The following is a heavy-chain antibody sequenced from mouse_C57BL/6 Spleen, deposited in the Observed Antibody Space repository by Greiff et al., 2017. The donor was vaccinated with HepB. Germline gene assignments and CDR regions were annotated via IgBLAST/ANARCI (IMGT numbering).Heavy chain of an antibody. CDR1: GFNIKDDY. D-gene: IGHD1-1*01. CDR2: IDPENGDT. V-gene: IGHV14-4*01. CDR3: TTDYYGSSSYAMDY. J-gene: IGHJ4*01. Sequence: EVKVVESGAELVRPGASVKLSCTASGFNIKDDYMHWVKQRPEQGLEWIGWIDPENGDTEYASKFQGKATITADTSSNTAYLQLSSLTSEDTAVYYCTTDYYGSSSYAMDYWGQGTSVTVSS.